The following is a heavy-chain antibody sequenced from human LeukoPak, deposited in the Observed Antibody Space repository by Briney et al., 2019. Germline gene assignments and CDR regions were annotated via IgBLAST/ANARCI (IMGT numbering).Heavy chain of an antibody. CDR2: LYSGGTT. Sequence: GGSLRLSCAASGFTLSSNSMSWVRQAPGKGLEWVSVLYSGGTTYYADSVKGRFTISRDNSKNTLYLQMNSLRAEDTAVYYCARDLESFDYWGQGTLVIVSS. CDR1: GFTLSSNS. D-gene: IGHD3-3*01. J-gene: IGHJ4*02. CDR3: ARDLESFDY. V-gene: IGHV3-53*01.